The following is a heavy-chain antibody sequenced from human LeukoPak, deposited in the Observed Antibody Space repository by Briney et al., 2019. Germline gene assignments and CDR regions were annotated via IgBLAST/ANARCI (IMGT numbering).Heavy chain of an antibody. V-gene: IGHV3-30*03. J-gene: IGHJ4*02. D-gene: IGHD1-14*01. CDR2: ISYDGSNK. Sequence: GRSLRLSCAASGFTFSSYGMHWVRQAPGKGLEWVAVISYDGSNKYYADSVKGRFTISRDNSKNTLYLQMNSLRAEDTAVYYCARESGGLDYWGQGTLVTVSS. CDR3: ARESGGLDY. CDR1: GFTFSSYG.